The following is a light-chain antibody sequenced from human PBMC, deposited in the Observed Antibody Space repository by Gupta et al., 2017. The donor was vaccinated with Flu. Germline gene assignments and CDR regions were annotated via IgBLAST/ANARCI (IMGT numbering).Light chain of an antibody. V-gene: IGKV3-11*01. J-gene: IGKJ4*01. Sequence: EIVLTPSPVTLSLSPGERATLSCRATQSVGTYLAWYQQKPGQPPRLLIHDASTRATGIPDRFSGSGSGTDFTLTISNLEPEDFAVYYCQQSSWPPLIFGGGTKVEI. CDR3: QQSSWPPLI. CDR2: DAS. CDR1: QSVGTY.